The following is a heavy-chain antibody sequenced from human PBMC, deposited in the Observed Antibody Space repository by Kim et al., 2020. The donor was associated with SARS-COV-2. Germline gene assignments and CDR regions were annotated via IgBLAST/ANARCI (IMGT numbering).Heavy chain of an antibody. J-gene: IGHJ4*02. CDR1: GFTFDDYA. Sequence: GGSLRLSCAASGFTFDDYAMHWVRQAPGKGLEWVSLISWDGGSTYYADSVKGRFTISRDNSKNSLYLQMNSLRAEDTALYYCAKDYDSSGYYLDYWGQGTLVTVSS. CDR2: ISWDGGST. CDR3: AKDYDSSGYYLDY. D-gene: IGHD3-22*01. V-gene: IGHV3-43D*03.